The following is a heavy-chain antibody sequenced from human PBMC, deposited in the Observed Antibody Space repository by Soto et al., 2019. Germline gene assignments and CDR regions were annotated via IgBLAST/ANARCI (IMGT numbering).Heavy chain of an antibody. D-gene: IGHD1-26*01. CDR3: ARDFRRSASYEHAFDI. CDR2: IYHSGST. J-gene: IGHJ3*02. V-gene: IGHV4-38-2*02. CDR1: GYSISSGYF. Sequence: SETLSLTCAVSGYSISSGYFWGWIRQSPGKGLEWIGSIYHSGSTYYNPSLKSRVTISVDTSKNQFSLRLSSVTAADTAVYYCARDFRRSASYEHAFDIWGQGTLVTVSS.